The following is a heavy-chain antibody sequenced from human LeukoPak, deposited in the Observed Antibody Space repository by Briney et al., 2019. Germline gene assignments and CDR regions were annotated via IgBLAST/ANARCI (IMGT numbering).Heavy chain of an antibody. J-gene: IGHJ4*02. D-gene: IGHD6-13*01. Sequence: GASVKVSCKASGYTFTIYGISWVRQAPGQGLEWMGWISAYNGNTNYAQKLQGRVTMTTDTSTSTAYMELRSLRSDDTAVYYCARDRRYSSSWYSYGYWGQGTLVTVSS. CDR1: GYTFTIYG. CDR2: ISAYNGNT. V-gene: IGHV1-18*01. CDR3: ARDRRYSSSWYSYGY.